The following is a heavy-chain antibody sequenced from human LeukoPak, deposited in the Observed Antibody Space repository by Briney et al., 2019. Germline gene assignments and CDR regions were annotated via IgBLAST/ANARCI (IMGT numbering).Heavy chain of an antibody. CDR3: ARVWRVAGRRDYGMDV. D-gene: IGHD2-15*01. J-gene: IGHJ6*02. Sequence: PSETLSLTCAVYGGPFSGYYWTWIRQPPGKGLEWIGEINQSGSTNYNPSLMSRVTISVDTSNQFSLKLSSVTAADTAVYYCARVWRVAGRRDYGMDVWGQGTLVTVSS. CDR1: GGPFSGYY. V-gene: IGHV4-34*01. CDR2: INQSGST.